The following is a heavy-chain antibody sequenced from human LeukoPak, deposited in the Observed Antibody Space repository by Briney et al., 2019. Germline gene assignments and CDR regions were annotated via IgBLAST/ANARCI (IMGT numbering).Heavy chain of an antibody. CDR1: GGSISSYY. CDR3: ARDTSGSYFDY. V-gene: IGHV4-59*01. J-gene: IGHJ4*02. CDR2: IYYSGST. D-gene: IGHD1-26*01. Sequence: SETLSLTCTVSGGSISSYYWSWIRQPPGKGLEWIGYIYYSGSTNYNPSLKSRVTISVDTSKNQFSLKLSPVTAADTAVYYCARDTSGSYFDYWGQGTLVTVSS.